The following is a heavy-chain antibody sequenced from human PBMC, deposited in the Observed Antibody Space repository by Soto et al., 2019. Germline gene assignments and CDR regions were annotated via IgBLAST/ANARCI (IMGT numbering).Heavy chain of an antibody. CDR2: IYYSGST. J-gene: IGHJ4*02. V-gene: IGHV4-31*03. D-gene: IGHD3-22*01. CDR3: ARVGLLDYDSSVNFDY. Sequence: PSETLSLTCTVSGGSISSGGYYWSWIRQHPGKGLEWIGYIYYSGSTYYNPSLKSRVTISVDTSKNQFSLKLSSVTAADTAVYYCARVGLLDYDSSVNFDYWGQGTLVT. CDR1: GGSISSGGYY.